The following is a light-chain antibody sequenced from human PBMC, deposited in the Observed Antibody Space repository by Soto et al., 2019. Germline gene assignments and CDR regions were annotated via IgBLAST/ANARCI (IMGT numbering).Light chain of an antibody. CDR1: TGAVTSGHY. V-gene: IGLV7-46*01. J-gene: IGLJ2*01. CDR2: DTS. CDR3: LLSYSGARPVV. Sequence: QTVVTQEPSQTVSPGGTVTLTCGSSTGAVTSGHYPYWFQQKPGQAPRTLIYDTSNKHSWTPARFSGSLLGGKAALTLSGAQPEDEAEYYCLLSYSGARPVVFGGGTKLTVL.